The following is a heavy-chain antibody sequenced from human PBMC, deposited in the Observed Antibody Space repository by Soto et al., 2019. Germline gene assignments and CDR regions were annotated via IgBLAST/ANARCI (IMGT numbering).Heavy chain of an antibody. CDR3: AKDRRAGGNYGFYSDF. D-gene: IGHD1-7*01. J-gene: IGHJ4*02. CDR1: GFTFSSYG. CDR2: SSATGAGT. Sequence: GGSLRLSCAASGFTFSSYGMTWVRQAPGKGLEWVSFSSATGAGTYYADSVKGRFTISRDNSKNTLYLQMTSLRADDTAVYNCAKDRRAGGNYGFYSDFWGQGAQVTVSS. V-gene: IGHV3-23*01.